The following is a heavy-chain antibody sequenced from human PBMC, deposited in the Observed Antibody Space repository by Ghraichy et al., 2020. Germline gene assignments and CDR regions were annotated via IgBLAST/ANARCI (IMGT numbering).Heavy chain of an antibody. CDR3: ARDGRLDFWSGYSRFDP. D-gene: IGHD3-3*01. V-gene: IGHV1-2*06. CDR2: INPNSGGT. CDR1: GYTFTGYY. Sequence: ASVKVSCKASGYTFTGYYMHWVRQAPGQGLEWMGRINPNSGGTNYAQKFQGRVTMTRDTSISTAYMELSRLRSDDTAVYYCARDGRLDFWSGYSRFDPWGQGTLVTVSS. J-gene: IGHJ5*02.